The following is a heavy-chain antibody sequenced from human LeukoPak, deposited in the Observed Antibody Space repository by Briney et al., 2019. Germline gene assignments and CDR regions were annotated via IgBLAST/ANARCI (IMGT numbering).Heavy chain of an antibody. Sequence: PGGSLRLSCAASGFTFSSYAMSWVRQAPGKGLEWVSAISGSGGSTYYADSVKGRFTISRDNAKNSLYLQMNSLRAEDTAVYYCARDLIAAGAYWGQGTLVTVSS. V-gene: IGHV3-23*01. CDR2: ISGSGGST. CDR3: ARDLIAAGAY. D-gene: IGHD6-13*01. CDR1: GFTFSSYA. J-gene: IGHJ4*02.